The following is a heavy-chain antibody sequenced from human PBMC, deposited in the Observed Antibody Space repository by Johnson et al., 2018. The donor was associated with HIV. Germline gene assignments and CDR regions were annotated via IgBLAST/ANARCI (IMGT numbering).Heavy chain of an antibody. CDR3: ARDRDGQQWRSAFDI. J-gene: IGHJ3*02. V-gene: IGHV3-13*01. CDR1: GFTFSSYD. CDR2: IDTAGDT. D-gene: IGHD6-19*01. Sequence: VQLVESGGGLVQPGGSLRLSCAASGFTFSSYDMHWVRQTTGKGLEWVSVIDTAGDTYYAGSVKGRFTISRENAKKSLYLQMNSLRAEDTAVYYCARDRDGQQWRSAFDIWGQGTMVTVSS.